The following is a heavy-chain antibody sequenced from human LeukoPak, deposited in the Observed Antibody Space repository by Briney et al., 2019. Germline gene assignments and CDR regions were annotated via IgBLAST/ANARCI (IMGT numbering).Heavy chain of an antibody. V-gene: IGHV4-61*08. Sequence: PSETLSLTCTVSGGSISSGDYYWSWIRQPPGKGLEWIGYIYYTGSTNYNPSLKSRVTISVDTSKNQFSLKLSSVTTADTAVYYCARGDSLADLDYWGQGTLVTVSS. CDR2: IYYTGST. J-gene: IGHJ4*02. CDR3: ARGDSLADLDY. CDR1: GGSISSGDYY. D-gene: IGHD3-16*02.